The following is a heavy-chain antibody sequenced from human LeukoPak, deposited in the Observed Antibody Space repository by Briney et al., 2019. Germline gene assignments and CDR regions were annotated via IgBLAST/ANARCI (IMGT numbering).Heavy chain of an antibody. CDR3: AKYRGSTVVSNRVGFDY. CDR2: ISGSGDNT. D-gene: IGHD1-1*01. Sequence: SGGSLRLSCAASEFTFSNHAMSWVRQAPGKGLEWVSGISGSGDNTYYADSVKGRFTISRDNSKNTLSLQMNSLRAEDAAVYYCAKYRGSTVVSNRVGFDYWGQGTLVTVSS. CDR1: EFTFSNHA. J-gene: IGHJ4*02. V-gene: IGHV3-23*01.